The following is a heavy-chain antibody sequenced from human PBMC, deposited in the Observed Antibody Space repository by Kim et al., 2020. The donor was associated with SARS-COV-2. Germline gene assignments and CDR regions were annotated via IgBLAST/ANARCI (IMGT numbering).Heavy chain of an antibody. Sequence: GGSLRLSCAASGFTFSSYGMHWVRQAPGKGLEWVAVISYDGSNKYYADSVKGRFTISRDNSKNTLYLQMNSLRAEDTAVYYCANSHYDMLTGPRSYYGMDVWGQGTTVTVSS. V-gene: IGHV3-30*18. CDR1: GFTFSSYG. D-gene: IGHD3-9*01. CDR3: ANSHYDMLTGPRSYYGMDV. CDR2: ISYDGSNK. J-gene: IGHJ6*02.